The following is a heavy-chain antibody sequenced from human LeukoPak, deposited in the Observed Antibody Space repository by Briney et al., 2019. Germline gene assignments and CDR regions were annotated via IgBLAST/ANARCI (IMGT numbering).Heavy chain of an antibody. CDR2: ISSSGST. J-gene: IGHJ4*02. CDR1: GGSISSNSYY. Sequence: SETLSLTCTVSGGSISSNSYYWSWIRQPAGKGLEWIGRISSSGSTNYNPSLKSRVTIYIDTSKNQFSLNLSSVTAADTAVYYCAKSGGSGLIDYWGQGTLVTVSS. D-gene: IGHD1-26*01. CDR3: AKSGGSGLIDY. V-gene: IGHV4-61*02.